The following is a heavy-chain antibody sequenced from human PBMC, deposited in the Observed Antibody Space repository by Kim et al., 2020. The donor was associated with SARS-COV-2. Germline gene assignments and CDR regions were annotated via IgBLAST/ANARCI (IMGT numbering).Heavy chain of an antibody. J-gene: IGHJ5*02. D-gene: IGHD2-15*01. Sequence: ASVKVSCKVSGYTLTELSMHWVRQAPGKGLEWMGGFDPEDGETIYAQKFQGRVTMTEDTSTDTAYMELSSLRSEDTAVYYCATEGCSGGSCNDWFDPWGQGTLVTVSS. V-gene: IGHV1-24*01. CDR1: GYTLTELS. CDR3: ATEGCSGGSCNDWFDP. CDR2: FDPEDGET.